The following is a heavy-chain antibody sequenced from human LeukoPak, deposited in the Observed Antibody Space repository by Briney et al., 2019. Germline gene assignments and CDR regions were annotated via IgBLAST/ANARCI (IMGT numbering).Heavy chain of an antibody. Sequence: PGGSLRLSCAASGFTFSSYAMSWVRQAPGKGLEWVSAISGSGGSTYYADSVKGRFTISRDNSKNTLYLQMNSLRAEDTAVYYCANNKGGYCSGGSCYNDNWFDPWGQGTLVTVSS. CDR1: GFTFSSYA. D-gene: IGHD2-15*01. V-gene: IGHV3-23*01. J-gene: IGHJ5*02. CDR3: ANNKGGYCSGGSCYNDNWFDP. CDR2: ISGSGGST.